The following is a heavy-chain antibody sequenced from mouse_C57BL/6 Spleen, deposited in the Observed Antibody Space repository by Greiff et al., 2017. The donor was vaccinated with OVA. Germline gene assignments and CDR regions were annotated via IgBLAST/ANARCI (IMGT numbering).Heavy chain of an antibody. Sequence: DVHLVESGPGLVKPSQSLSLTCSVTGYSITSGYYWNWIRQFPGNKLEWMGYISYDGSNNYNPSLKNRISITRDTSKNQFFLTLNSVTTEDTATYYCARDDYDVGFAYWGQGTLVTVSA. J-gene: IGHJ3*01. CDR2: ISYDGSN. V-gene: IGHV3-6*01. D-gene: IGHD2-4*01. CDR3: ARDDYDVGFAY. CDR1: GYSITSGYY.